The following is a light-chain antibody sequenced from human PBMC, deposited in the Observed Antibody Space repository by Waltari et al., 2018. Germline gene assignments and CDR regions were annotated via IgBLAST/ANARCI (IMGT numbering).Light chain of an antibody. V-gene: IGLV3-21*02. CDR2: DND. Sequence: SYVLTQPPSVSVAPGQTARISCGGDNIGVKNVHWYQQRSGQPPVLVVHDNDERPSGIPGRFSGANAGNTATLAISGVEAADEADYFCQVWETVTGHYVFGSGTKVTVL. CDR3: QVWETVTGHYV. J-gene: IGLJ1*01. CDR1: NIGVKN.